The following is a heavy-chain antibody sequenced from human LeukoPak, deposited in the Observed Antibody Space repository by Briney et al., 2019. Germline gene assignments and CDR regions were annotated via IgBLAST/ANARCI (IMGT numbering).Heavy chain of an antibody. V-gene: IGHV4-4*07. CDR1: GGSISSYY. J-gene: IGHJ6*02. D-gene: IGHD4-17*01. Sequence: PSETLSLTCTVSGGSISSYYWSWIRQPAGKGLEWIGRIYTSGSTNYNPSLKSRVTISVDTSKNQFSLKLSSVTAADTAVYYCARLRYAGYYYGMDVWGQGTTVTVSS. CDR3: ARLRYAGYYYGMDV. CDR2: IYTSGST.